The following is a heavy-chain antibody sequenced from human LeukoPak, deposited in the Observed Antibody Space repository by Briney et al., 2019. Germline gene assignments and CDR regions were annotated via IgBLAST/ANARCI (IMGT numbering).Heavy chain of an antibody. CDR3: ARHTNRDPPFVS. CDR2: IFYSGNT. Sequence: SETLSLTCIVSGGSVSSSSYYWAWMRQPPGKGLAWIGSIFYSGNTFHSPSLKSRVTMSVDTFRNQFSLKLSSVSAAGTAVYFCARHTNRDPPFVSWGQGTLVTVSS. J-gene: IGHJ4*02. CDR1: GGSVSSSSYY. V-gene: IGHV4-39*01. D-gene: IGHD3-3*01.